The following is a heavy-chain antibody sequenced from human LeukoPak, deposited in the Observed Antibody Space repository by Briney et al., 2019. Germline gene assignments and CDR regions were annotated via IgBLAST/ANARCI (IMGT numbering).Heavy chain of an antibody. CDR2: IYYSGST. CDR1: GGSISSYY. Sequence: SETLPLTCTVSGGSISSYYWSWIRQPPGKGLEWIGYIYYSGSTNYNPSLKSRVTISVDTSKNQFSLKLSSVTAADTAVYYCARDNAGFSRNYYYYGMDVWGQGTTVTVSS. J-gene: IGHJ6*02. V-gene: IGHV4-59*01. CDR3: ARDNAGFSRNYYYYGMDV. D-gene: IGHD2/OR15-2a*01.